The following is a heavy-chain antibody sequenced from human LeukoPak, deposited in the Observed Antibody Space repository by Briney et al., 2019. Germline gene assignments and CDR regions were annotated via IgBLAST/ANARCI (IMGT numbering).Heavy chain of an antibody. CDR3: ARDSLDILTGPNPYYYYMDV. D-gene: IGHD3-9*01. V-gene: IGHV3-30*04. CDR1: GFTFSSYA. Sequence: GGSLRLSCAASGFTFSSYAMHWVRQAPGKGLEWVAVISYDGSNKYYADSVKGRFTISRDNSKNTLYLQMNSLRAEDTAVYYCARDSLDILTGPNPYYYYMDVWGKGTTVTVSS. CDR2: ISYDGSNK. J-gene: IGHJ6*03.